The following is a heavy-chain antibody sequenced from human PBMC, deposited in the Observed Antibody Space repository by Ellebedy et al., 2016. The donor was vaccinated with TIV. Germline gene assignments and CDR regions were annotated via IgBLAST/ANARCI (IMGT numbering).Heavy chain of an antibody. CDR2: IKEDGGEE. V-gene: IGHV3-7*03. Sequence: GGSLRLSCAASGFNFSSYWMTWVRQAPGKGLEWVANIKEDGGEEYYLDSVEGRFTISRDNAKNSLHLQMVSLRAEDTAMYHCALLMDTNGFDIWGQGTMVTVSS. CDR3: ALLMDTNGFDI. D-gene: IGHD5-18*01. J-gene: IGHJ3*02. CDR1: GFNFSSYW.